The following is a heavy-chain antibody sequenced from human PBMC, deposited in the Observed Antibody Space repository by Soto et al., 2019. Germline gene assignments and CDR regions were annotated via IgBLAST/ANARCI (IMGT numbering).Heavy chain of an antibody. CDR1: GYTLTELS. CDR2: FDPEDSET. Sequence: ASVKVSCKVSGYTLTELSMHWVRQAPGKGLEWMGGFDPEDSETIYAQKFQGRVTMTEDTSTDTAYMELSSLRSEDTAVYYCATGYCSGGSCYEYYGMDVWGQGTTVTVSS. CDR3: ATGYCSGGSCYEYYGMDV. J-gene: IGHJ6*02. V-gene: IGHV1-24*01. D-gene: IGHD2-15*01.